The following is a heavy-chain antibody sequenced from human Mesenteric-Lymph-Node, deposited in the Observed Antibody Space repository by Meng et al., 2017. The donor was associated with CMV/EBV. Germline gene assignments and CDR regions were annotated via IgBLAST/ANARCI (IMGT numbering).Heavy chain of an antibody. V-gene: IGHV4-59*12. Sequence: SETLSLTCTVSGGSISSYYWSWIRQPPGKGLEWIGYIYYSGSTNYNPSLKSRVTISVDTSKNQFSLKLSSVTAADTAVYYCARGPCSSTSCYPFDYWGQGTLVTVSS. CDR3: ARGPCSSTSCYPFDY. J-gene: IGHJ4*02. CDR2: IYYSGST. D-gene: IGHD2-2*01. CDR1: GGSISSYY.